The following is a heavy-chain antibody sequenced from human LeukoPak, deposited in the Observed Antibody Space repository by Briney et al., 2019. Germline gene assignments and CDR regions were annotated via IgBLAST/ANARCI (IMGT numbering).Heavy chain of an antibody. Sequence: SETLSLTCTVSGGSISSYYWSWIRQPAGKGLEWIGRIYTSGSTNYKPSIKSRVTMSVDTSMNQYSLKLSSVTAADTAVYYCARECIRGVIYFLDYWGRGTLVTVSS. CDR3: ARECIRGVIYFLDY. CDR1: GGSISSYY. J-gene: IGHJ4*02. CDR2: IYTSGST. D-gene: IGHD3-10*01. V-gene: IGHV4-4*07.